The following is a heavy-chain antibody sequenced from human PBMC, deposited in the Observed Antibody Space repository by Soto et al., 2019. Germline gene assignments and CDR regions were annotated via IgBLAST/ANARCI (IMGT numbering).Heavy chain of an antibody. CDR2: ISWNSGSI. D-gene: IGHD3-16*01. Sequence: PGGSLRLSCAASGFTFDDYAMHWVRQAPGKGLEWVSGISWNSGSIGYADSVKGRFTISRDNAKNSLYPQMNSLRAEDTALYYCGRDNWGSPDSWGQGTLVTVSS. CDR3: GRDNWGSPDS. J-gene: IGHJ4*02. CDR1: GFTFDDYA. V-gene: IGHV3-9*01.